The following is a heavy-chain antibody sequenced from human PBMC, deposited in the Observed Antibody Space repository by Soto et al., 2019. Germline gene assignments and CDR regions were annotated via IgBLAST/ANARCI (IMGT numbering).Heavy chain of an antibody. D-gene: IGHD3-9*01. V-gene: IGHV3-30*03. Sequence: QVQLVESGEGAVPPGRSLRLSCAASGFTFSRYDIHWVRQAPGKGLEWVALISYDGSNQYFGDSVKGRFTISRDNSKDTVSLRMNSLRVEDTAVYYCVRDFDNRRGGDAFDIWGRGTMVTVSS. CDR3: VRDFDNRRGGDAFDI. CDR2: ISYDGSNQ. CDR1: GFTFSRYD. J-gene: IGHJ3*02.